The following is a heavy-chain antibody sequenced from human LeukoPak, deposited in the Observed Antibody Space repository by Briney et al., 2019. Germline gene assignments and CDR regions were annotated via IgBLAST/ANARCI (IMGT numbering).Heavy chain of an antibody. Sequence: PSETLSLTCTVSGGSISSYYWSWIRQPPGKGLEWIGYIYYSGSTNYNPSLKSRVTISVDTSKNQFSLKLSSVTAADTAVYYCARAGGFGYSGYDYWSDPWGQGTLVTVSS. J-gene: IGHJ5*02. D-gene: IGHD5-12*01. V-gene: IGHV4-59*01. CDR3: ARAGGFGYSGYDYWSDP. CDR2: IYYSGST. CDR1: GGSISSYY.